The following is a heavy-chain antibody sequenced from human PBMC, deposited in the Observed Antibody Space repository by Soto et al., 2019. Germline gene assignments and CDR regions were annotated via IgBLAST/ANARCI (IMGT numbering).Heavy chain of an antibody. CDR2: IYHSGST. CDR1: GGSISSGGYS. Sequence: SETLSLTCAVSGGSISSGGYSWSWIRQPPGKGLEWIGYIYHSGSTYYNPSLKSRVTISVDRSKNQFSLKLSSVTAADTAVYYCARAIPTRGDYGFDAFDIWGQGTMVTVSS. V-gene: IGHV4-30-2*01. D-gene: IGHD4-17*01. J-gene: IGHJ3*02. CDR3: ARAIPTRGDYGFDAFDI.